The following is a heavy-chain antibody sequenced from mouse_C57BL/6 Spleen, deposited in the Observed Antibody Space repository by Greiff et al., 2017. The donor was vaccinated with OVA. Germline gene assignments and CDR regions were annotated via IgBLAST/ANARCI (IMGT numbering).Heavy chain of an antibody. D-gene: IGHD2-5*01. CDR3: ASLDYSNYGAMDY. CDR2: ISYDGSN. Sequence: EVKLVESGPGLVKPSQSLSLTCSVTGYSITSGYYWNWIRQFPGNKLEWMGYISYDGSNNYNPSLKNRISITRDTSKNQFFLKLNSVTTEDTATYYCASLDYSNYGAMDYWGQGTSVTVSS. J-gene: IGHJ4*01. CDR1: GYSITSGYY. V-gene: IGHV3-6*01.